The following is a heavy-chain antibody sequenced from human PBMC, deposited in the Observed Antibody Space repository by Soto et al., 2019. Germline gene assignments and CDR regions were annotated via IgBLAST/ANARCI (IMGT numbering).Heavy chain of an antibody. D-gene: IGHD3-3*01. CDR2: IYWDDDK. V-gene: IGHV2-5*02. CDR1: GFSLSTSGVG. J-gene: IGHJ3*02. CDR3: ARAYYDFWSGYQPSAFDI. Sequence: QITLKESGPTLVNPTQTLTLTCTFSGFSLSTSGVGVGWIRQPPGKALEGLALIYWDDDKRYSPSLKSRLTITKDTSKNQVVLTMTNMDPVDTATYYCARAYYDFWSGYQPSAFDIWGQGTMVTVSS.